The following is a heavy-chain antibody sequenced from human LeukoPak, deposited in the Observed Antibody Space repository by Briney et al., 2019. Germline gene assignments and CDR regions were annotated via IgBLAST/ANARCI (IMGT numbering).Heavy chain of an antibody. J-gene: IGHJ4*02. CDR1: GYTFTGYY. D-gene: IGHD6-19*01. Sequence: ASVKVSCKASGYTFTGYYMHWVRQAPGQGLEWMGRINPNSGGTNYAQKFQGRVTMTEDTSTDTAYMELSSLRSEDTAAYYCATQSSGWYDCYNYWGQGTLVTVSS. V-gene: IGHV1-2*06. CDR2: INPNSGGT. CDR3: ATQSSGWYDCYNY.